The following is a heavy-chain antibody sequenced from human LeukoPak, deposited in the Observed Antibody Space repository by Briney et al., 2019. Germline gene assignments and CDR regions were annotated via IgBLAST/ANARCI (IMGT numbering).Heavy chain of an antibody. J-gene: IGHJ4*02. V-gene: IGHV1-2*02. D-gene: IGHD1-26*01. CDR1: GYTFTGYY. CDR3: ARLQVGAAHFDY. Sequence: SVKVSCKASGYTFTGYYMHWVRQAPGQGLEWMGWINPNSGGTNYAQKFQGRVTMTRDTSISTAYMELSRLRSDDTAVYYCARLQVGAAHFDYWGQGTLVTVSS. CDR2: INPNSGGT.